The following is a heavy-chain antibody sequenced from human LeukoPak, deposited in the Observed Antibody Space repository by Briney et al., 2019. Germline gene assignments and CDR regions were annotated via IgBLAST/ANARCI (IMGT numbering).Heavy chain of an antibody. D-gene: IGHD5-18*01. CDR2: IYYSGST. CDR1: GGSISSGDYY. J-gene: IGHJ3*02. CDR3: ARDLVVDTAMVHAFDI. V-gene: IGHV4-30-4*08. Sequence: PSETLSLTCTVSGGSISSGDYYWSWIRQPPGKGLEWIGYIYYSGSTYYNPSLKSRVTISVDTSKNQFSLKLSSVTAADTAVYYCARDLVVDTAMVHAFDIWSQGTMVTVSS.